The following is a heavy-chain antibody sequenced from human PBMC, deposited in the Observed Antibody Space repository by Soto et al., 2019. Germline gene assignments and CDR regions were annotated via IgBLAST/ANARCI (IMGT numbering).Heavy chain of an antibody. CDR1: GGTFSSYA. V-gene: IGHV1-69*13. J-gene: IGHJ6*03. CDR3: TRGLSVTTRLWYYYYMDV. CDR2: IIPIFGTA. Sequence: SVKVSCKASGGTFSSYAISWVRQAPGQGLEWMGGIIPIFGTANYAQKFQGRVTITADESTSTAYMELSSLRSEDTAVYYCTRGLSVTTRLWYYYYMDVWGKGTTVTVSS. D-gene: IGHD4-4*01.